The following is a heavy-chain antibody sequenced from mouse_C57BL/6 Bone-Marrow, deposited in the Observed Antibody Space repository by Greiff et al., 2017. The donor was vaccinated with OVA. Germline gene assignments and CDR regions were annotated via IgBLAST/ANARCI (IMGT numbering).Heavy chain of an antibody. J-gene: IGHJ4*01. V-gene: IGHV1-5*01. D-gene: IGHD1-1*01. Sequence: EVKLQESGTVLARPGASVKMSCKTSGYTFTSYWMHWVKQRPGQGLEWIGAIYPGNSDTSYNQKFKGKAKLTAVTSASTAYMELSSLTNEDSAVYYCTRSPYYYGSSYYAMDYWGQGTSVTVSS. CDR2: IYPGNSDT. CDR3: TRSPYYYGSSYYAMDY. CDR1: GYTFTSYW.